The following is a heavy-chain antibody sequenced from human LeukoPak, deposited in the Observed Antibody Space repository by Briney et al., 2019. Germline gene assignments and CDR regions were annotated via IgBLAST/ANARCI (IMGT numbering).Heavy chain of an antibody. Sequence: ASVKVSCKASGGTFSSYAISWVRQAPGQGLEWMGGIIPIFGTANYAQKFQGRVTITTDESTSTAYMELSSLRSEDTAVYYCARDLAAARPVPRNWFDPWGQGTLVTVSS. CDR1: GGTFSSYA. CDR3: ARDLAAARPVPRNWFDP. J-gene: IGHJ5*02. CDR2: IIPIFGTA. V-gene: IGHV1-69*05. D-gene: IGHD6-13*01.